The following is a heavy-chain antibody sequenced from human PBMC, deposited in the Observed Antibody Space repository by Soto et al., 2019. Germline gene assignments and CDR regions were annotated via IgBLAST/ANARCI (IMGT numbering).Heavy chain of an antibody. CDR3: ARVNYGDYYYGMDV. V-gene: IGHV4-59*01. J-gene: IGHJ6*02. Sequence: SETLSLTCTVSGGSINYSYWTWMRQPPGKGLEWIGYISYTRSANYNASLKSRLTISVDTSKNQFSLKLSSVTAADTALYYCARVNYGDYYYGMDVWGQGTTVTVSS. CDR2: ISYTRSA. D-gene: IGHD4-17*01. CDR1: GGSINYSY.